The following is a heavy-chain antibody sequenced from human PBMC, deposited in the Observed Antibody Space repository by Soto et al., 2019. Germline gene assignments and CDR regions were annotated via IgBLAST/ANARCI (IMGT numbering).Heavy chain of an antibody. V-gene: IGHV3-30*18. Sequence: QVQLVESGGGVVQPGRSLRLSCAASGFTFSSYGMHWVRLAPGKGLEWVAVISYDGSNKYYADSVKGRFTISRDNSKNTLYLQMNILRAEDTAVYYCAKDSGSHVEYFQHWGQGTLVTVTS. CDR3: AKDSGSHVEYFQH. J-gene: IGHJ1*01. D-gene: IGHD1-26*01. CDR2: ISYDGSNK. CDR1: GFTFSSYG.